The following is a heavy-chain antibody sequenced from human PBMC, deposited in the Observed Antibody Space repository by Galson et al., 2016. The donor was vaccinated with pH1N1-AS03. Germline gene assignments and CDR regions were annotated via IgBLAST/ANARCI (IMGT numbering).Heavy chain of an antibody. D-gene: IGHD6-19*01. Sequence: LEWIGYIFYSESTYYNPSLKSLVTISLDTSKNQFSLRLSSVTAADTAVYYCARQVAVAGTFYFDYWGQGTLVIVSS. CDR2: IFYSEST. CDR3: ARQVAVAGTFYFDY. V-gene: IGHV4-31*01. J-gene: IGHJ4*02.